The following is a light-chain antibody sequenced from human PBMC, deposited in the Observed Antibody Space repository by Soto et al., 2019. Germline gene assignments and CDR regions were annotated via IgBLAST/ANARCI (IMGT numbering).Light chain of an antibody. Sequence: EIVLTQSPGTLSLSPGERATLSCMASQSVSSSYSAWYQQKPGQAPRLLIYGASSRATGIPDRFSGSGSGTDFTLTISRLEPEDFAVYYCQQYGSSPWTFGPGTKVDIK. V-gene: IGKV3-20*01. CDR2: GAS. J-gene: IGKJ3*01. CDR3: QQYGSSPWT. CDR1: QSVSSSY.